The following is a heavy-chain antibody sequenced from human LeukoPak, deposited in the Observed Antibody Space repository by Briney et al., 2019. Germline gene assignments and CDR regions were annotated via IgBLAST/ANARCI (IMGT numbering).Heavy chain of an antibody. CDR1: GFTFTTYA. V-gene: IGHV3-23*01. D-gene: IGHD6-19*01. Sequence: PGGSLRLSCAASGFTFTTYAVSWVRQAPGGGLEWVSAISGDGTNIYYVGSVRGRFTVSRDNSKKTLYLQMNSLRGEDTAVYYCAKAVASGRSFDYWAQGALVTVSS. J-gene: IGHJ4*02. CDR2: ISGDGTNI. CDR3: AKAVASGRSFDY.